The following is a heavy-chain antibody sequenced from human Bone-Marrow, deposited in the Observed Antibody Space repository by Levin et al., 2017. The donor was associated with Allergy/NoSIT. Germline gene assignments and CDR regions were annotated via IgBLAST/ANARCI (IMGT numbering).Heavy chain of an antibody. D-gene: IGHD2-15*01. J-gene: IGHJ4*02. V-gene: IGHV4-34*01. CDR3: ARLVGPPYCSGGSCYFLDY. CDR2: INHSGST. Sequence: ESLKISCAVYGGSFSGYYWSWIRQPPGKGLEWIGEINHSGSTNYNPSLKSRVTISVDTSKNQFSLKLSSVTAADTAVYYCARLVGPPYCSGGSCYFLDYWGQGTLVTVSS. CDR1: GGSFSGYY.